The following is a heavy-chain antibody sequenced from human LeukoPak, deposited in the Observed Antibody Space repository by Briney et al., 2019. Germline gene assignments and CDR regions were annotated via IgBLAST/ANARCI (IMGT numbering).Heavy chain of an antibody. D-gene: IGHD6-19*01. CDR3: ARDQVAGTFDY. CDR1: GFTFSSYA. V-gene: IGHV3-30-3*01. CDR2: ISYDGSNK. J-gene: IGHJ4*01. Sequence: GGSLRLSCAAPGFTFSSYAMHWVRQAPGKGLEWVAVISYDGSNKYYADSVKGRFTISRDNSKNTLYLQMNSLRAEDTAVYYCARDQVAGTFDYLGHGTLVTVS.